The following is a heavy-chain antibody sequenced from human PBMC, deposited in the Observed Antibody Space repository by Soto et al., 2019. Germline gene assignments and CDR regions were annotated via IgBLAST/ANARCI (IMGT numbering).Heavy chain of an antibody. CDR3: ARKTQYYYDSSGPFDY. CDR1: GGSFSGYY. V-gene: IGHV4-34*01. J-gene: IGHJ4*02. CDR2: INYSGST. Sequence: SETLSLTCAVYGGSFSGYYWSWIRQPPGKGLEWIGEINYSGSTYYNPSLKSRVTISVDTSKNQFSLKLSSVTAADTAVYYCARKTQYYYDSSGPFDYWGQGTLVTVSS. D-gene: IGHD3-22*01.